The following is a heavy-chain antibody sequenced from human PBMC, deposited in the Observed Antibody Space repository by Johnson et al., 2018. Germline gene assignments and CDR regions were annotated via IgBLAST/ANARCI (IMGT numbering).Heavy chain of an antibody. D-gene: IGHD4-17*01. V-gene: IGHV3-30-3*01. CDR1: GFTFSSYA. CDR3: ARDNSVTPRLYYMDV. Sequence: QVQLVESGGGVVQXGRSLRLSCAASGFTFSSYAMHWVRQAPGKGLEWVAVISYDGSNKYYADSGKGRYTISRDNSKNTLYLQMNSLRAEETAVYYCARDNSVTPRLYYMDVWGKGTTVTVSS. J-gene: IGHJ6*03. CDR2: ISYDGSNK.